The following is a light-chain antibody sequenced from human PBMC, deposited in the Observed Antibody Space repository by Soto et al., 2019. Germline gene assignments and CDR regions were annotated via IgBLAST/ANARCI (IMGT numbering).Light chain of an antibody. CDR3: QKYKSAPRT. V-gene: IGKV1-27*01. CDR2: AAS. CDR1: QGISNY. J-gene: IGKJ1*01. Sequence: DIKLTQSPSSLSASVGDRVTITCRASQGISNYLAWYQQKPGKVPKLLIYAASTLQSGVPSRFSGSGSGTDFTLTIGSLQPEDVATYYCQKYKSAPRTFGQGAKVEIK.